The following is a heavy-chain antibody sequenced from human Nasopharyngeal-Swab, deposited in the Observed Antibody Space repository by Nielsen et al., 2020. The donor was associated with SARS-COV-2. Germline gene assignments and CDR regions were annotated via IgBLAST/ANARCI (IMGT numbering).Heavy chain of an antibody. J-gene: IGHJ1*01. CDR1: GFTFSSYS. CDR2: ISSSSTI. Sequence: GESLKISCAASGFTFSSYSMNWVRQAPGKGLEWVSYISSSSTIYYADSVKGRFTISRDNAKNSLYLQMNSLRAEDTAVYYCARGVETIHHWGQGSLVTVSS. V-gene: IGHV3-48*01. D-gene: IGHD5-24*01. CDR3: ARGVETIHH.